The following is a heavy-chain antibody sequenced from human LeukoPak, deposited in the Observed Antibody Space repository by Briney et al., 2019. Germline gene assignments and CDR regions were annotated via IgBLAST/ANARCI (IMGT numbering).Heavy chain of an antibody. CDR2: INSHGTSP. Sequence: GGSLRLSCAASGFTFRSYCMHWVRQAPGRGRVGGSGINSHGTSPIYADSVKGRFTISRDNAKKTLYLQMNSLRAEDTAVYYCSRGYSGGFAYWGQGTLVTVSS. J-gene: IGHJ4*02. V-gene: IGHV3-74*01. CDR1: GFTFRSYC. CDR3: SRGYSGGFAY. D-gene: IGHD3-10*01.